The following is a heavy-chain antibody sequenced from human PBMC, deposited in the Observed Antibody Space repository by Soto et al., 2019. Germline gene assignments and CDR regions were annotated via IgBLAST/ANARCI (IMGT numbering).Heavy chain of an antibody. CDR2: ISAYNGNT. J-gene: IGHJ6*02. D-gene: IGHD1-26*01. Sequence: ASVKVSCKASGYTFTIYGISCVLQSPLQWLEWMGWISAYNGNTNYAQKLQGRVTMTTDTSTSTAYMELRSLRSDDTAAYYCARDLGGSYLRYYYGMDVWGQGTTVTVSS. CDR1: GYTFTIYG. CDR3: ARDLGGSYLRYYYGMDV. V-gene: IGHV1-18*04.